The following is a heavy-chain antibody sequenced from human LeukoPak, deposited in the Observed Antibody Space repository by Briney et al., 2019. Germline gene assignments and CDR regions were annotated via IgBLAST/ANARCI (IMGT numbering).Heavy chain of an antibody. Sequence: GGSLRLSCAASGFTFSSYSMNWVRQAPGKGLEWVSSISSSSLYIYYADSVKGRFTISRDNSKNTLYLQMNSLRAEDTAVYYCAKDTVLLWFGELFPIFDYWGQGTLVTVSS. J-gene: IGHJ4*02. CDR3: AKDTVLLWFGELFPIFDY. CDR1: GFTFSSYS. V-gene: IGHV3-21*04. D-gene: IGHD3-10*01. CDR2: ISSSSLYI.